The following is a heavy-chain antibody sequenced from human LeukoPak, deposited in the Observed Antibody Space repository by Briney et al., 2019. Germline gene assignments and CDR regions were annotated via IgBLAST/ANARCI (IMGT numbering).Heavy chain of an antibody. CDR3: ARGVTALEY. D-gene: IGHD3-3*01. CDR2: TFFRSKWYY. Sequence: SQTLSLTCAISGDSFSSNSAAWNWLRQSPSRGLEWLGRTFFRSKWYYDYAVSVKSRITISPDTSKNQFSLQLNSVTPEDTAVYYCARGVTALEYWGQGTLVTVSS. V-gene: IGHV6-1*01. J-gene: IGHJ4*02. CDR1: GDSFSSNSAA.